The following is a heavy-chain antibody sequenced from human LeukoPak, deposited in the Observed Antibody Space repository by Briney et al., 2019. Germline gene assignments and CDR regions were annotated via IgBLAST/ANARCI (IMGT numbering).Heavy chain of an antibody. CDR3: LREGGVPPWT. J-gene: IGHJ5*02. CDR1: GYTFTSYS. Sequence: ASVKVSCKASGYTFTSYSMHWVRQAPGQRLEWMGYINAVTGNTEYSQRFQGRVTITRDTSVSTVYMELSSLRSEDTAMYFCLREGGVPPWTWGQGTLVTVSS. CDR2: INAVTGNT. V-gene: IGHV1-3*01. D-gene: IGHD1-1*01.